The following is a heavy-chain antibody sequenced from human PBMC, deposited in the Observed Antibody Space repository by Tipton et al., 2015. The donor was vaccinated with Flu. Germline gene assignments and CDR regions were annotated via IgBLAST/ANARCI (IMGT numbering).Heavy chain of an antibody. CDR1: GGSINRAGFY. CDR3: ATTTYYYGSGSHDY. Sequence: TLSLTCTVSGGSINRAGFYWSWIRQPAGKGLEWIGRAYISGSTNYNPSLKNRVAISVDTSRNQFSLNLSSVTAADTAVYYCATTTYYYGSGSHDYWGQGTLVTVSS. J-gene: IGHJ4*02. V-gene: IGHV4-61*02. CDR2: AYISGST. D-gene: IGHD3-10*01.